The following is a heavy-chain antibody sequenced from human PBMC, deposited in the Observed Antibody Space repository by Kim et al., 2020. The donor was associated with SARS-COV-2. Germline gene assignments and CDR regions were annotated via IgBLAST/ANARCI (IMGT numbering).Heavy chain of an antibody. D-gene: IGHD2-21*01. V-gene: IGHV3-49*04. CDR3: ARDPVGLRVVGYYYYYMDV. CDR1: GFTFGDYA. Sequence: GGSLRLSCTTSGFTFGDYAMSWVRQAPGKGLEWVGFIRSKTYGGTIEYAASVKGRFTISRDDSKSIAYLQMSSLRTEDTGVYYCARDPVGLRVVGYYYYYMDVWGKGTTVTVSS. CDR2: IRSKTYGGTI. J-gene: IGHJ6*03.